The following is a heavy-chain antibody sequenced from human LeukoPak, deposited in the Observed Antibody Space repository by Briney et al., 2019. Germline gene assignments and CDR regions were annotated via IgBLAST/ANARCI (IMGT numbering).Heavy chain of an antibody. D-gene: IGHD3-22*01. V-gene: IGHV4-38-2*01. Sequence: SETLSLTCAASGYSISSGYYRGWIRHPPGKGLEWIGSIYNSGSTYYTQSLKSRVTISVDTSKNQFSLQLSSLTAEDTAVYYCARHALTTIIWFDPGGQGTLVSVSS. CDR1: GYSISSGYY. CDR2: IYNSGST. CDR3: ARHALTTIIWFDP. J-gene: IGHJ5*02.